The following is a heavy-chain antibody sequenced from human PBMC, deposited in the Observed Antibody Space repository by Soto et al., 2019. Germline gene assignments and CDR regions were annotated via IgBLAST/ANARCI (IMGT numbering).Heavy chain of an antibody. J-gene: IGHJ4*02. V-gene: IGHV4-31*03. CDR2: IHNSGST. Sequence: SETLSLTCTVSNGSISNGSYYWSRVRQRPGKGLEWVGYIHNSGSTYYRPSLKSRVIISSDASKNQFSLRLGSVTAADADVYYCARGLNRFAYWGQGTPVTVSS. CDR1: NGSISNGSYY. D-gene: IGHD5-12*01. CDR3: ARGLNRFAY.